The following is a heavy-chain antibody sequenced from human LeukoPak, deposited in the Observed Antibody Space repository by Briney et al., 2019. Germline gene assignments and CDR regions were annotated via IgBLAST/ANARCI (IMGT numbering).Heavy chain of an antibody. D-gene: IGHD6-13*01. J-gene: IGHJ4*02. CDR2: IYYSGST. CDR3: ARDSPEGIAAAGTRHFDY. Sequence: SETLSLTCAVSGGSISSYYWSWLRQPPGKGLEWIGYIYYSGSTNYNPSLKSRVTISVDTSKNQFSLKLSSVTAADTAVYYCARDSPEGIAAAGTRHFDYWGQGTLVTVSS. CDR1: GGSISSYY. V-gene: IGHV4-59*01.